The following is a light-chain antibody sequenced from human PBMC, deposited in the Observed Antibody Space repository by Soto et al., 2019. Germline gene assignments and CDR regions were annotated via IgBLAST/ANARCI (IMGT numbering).Light chain of an antibody. CDR3: QQYNNWPT. CDR2: TAS. CDR1: QSISID. Sequence: EIVLTHSPGTLSVSPWDIVTLSCRASQSISIDLAWYQHKPGQAPRLLMQTASSRASGVPARISGSGSGTEFTLTISSLQSEDFAVYHCQQYNNWPTFGQGTKVDIK. V-gene: IGKV3-15*01. J-gene: IGKJ1*01.